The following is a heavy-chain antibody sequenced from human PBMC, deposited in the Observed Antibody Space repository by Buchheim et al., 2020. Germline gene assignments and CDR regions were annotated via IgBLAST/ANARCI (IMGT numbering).Heavy chain of an antibody. CDR2: IIPILGIA. Sequence: QVQLVQSGAEVKKPGSSVKVSCKASGGTFSSYAISWVRQAPGQGLEWMGRIIPILGIANYAQKFQGRVTITADKSTTTAYMELSSLRSEDTAVYYCASTQYSNYDRPNYYYYYYGMDVWGQGTT. V-gene: IGHV1-69*04. J-gene: IGHJ6*02. CDR1: GGTFSSYA. CDR3: ASTQYSNYDRPNYYYYYYGMDV. D-gene: IGHD4-11*01.